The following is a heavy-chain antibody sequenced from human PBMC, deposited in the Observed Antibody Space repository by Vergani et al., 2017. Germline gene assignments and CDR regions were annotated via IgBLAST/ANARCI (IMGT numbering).Heavy chain of an antibody. CDR2: ISNDGSNK. CDR3: ARVKSIKNTYDDFWSGYYFDAFDI. D-gene: IGHD3-3*01. Sequence: QVQLVESGGGVVQPGRSLRLSCAASGFTFSSYAMHWVRQAPGKGLEWVAVISNDGSNKYYADSVKGRFTISRDNSKNTLYLQMNNLRAEDPAVYYCARVKSIKNTYDDFWSGYYFDAFDIWGQGTMVTVSS. CDR1: GFTFSSYA. J-gene: IGHJ3*02. V-gene: IGHV3-30*04.